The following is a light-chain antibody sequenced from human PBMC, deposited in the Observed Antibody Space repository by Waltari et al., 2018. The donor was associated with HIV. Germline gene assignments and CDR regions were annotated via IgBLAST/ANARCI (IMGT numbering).Light chain of an antibody. Sequence: IVLNLSRATLTLSPGERATLSRRASQSVNTYLAWYQQKPGQDPRLLIYDASNRATGIPARFSGSGSGTDFTLTISSLEPEDFAVYYWQQRSNWPPEITFGQGTRLEIK. J-gene: IGKJ5*01. CDR3: QQRSNWPPEIT. CDR1: QSVNTY. V-gene: IGKV3-11*01. CDR2: DAS.